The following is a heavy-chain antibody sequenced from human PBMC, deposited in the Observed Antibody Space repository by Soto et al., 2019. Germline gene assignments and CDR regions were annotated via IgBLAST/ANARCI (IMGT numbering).Heavy chain of an antibody. Sequence: QVHLVESGGGVVQPGGSLRLSCAASGFTFSSYAIHWVRQAPGKGLEWVAIIWFDGSNKYYADSVKGRFSISRDNSKNTLFLQMDSLRAEDTAVYYCARGQLPAATTYFDFWGQGTLVIVSP. CDR1: GFTFSSYA. D-gene: IGHD2-15*01. V-gene: IGHV3-33*01. J-gene: IGHJ4*02. CDR2: IWFDGSNK. CDR3: ARGQLPAATTYFDF.